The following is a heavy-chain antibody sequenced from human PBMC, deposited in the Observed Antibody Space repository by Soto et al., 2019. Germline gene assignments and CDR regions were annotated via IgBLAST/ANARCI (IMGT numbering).Heavy chain of an antibody. V-gene: IGHV3-21*01. J-gene: IGHJ6*02. Sequence: GGSVRLSCAASGFTFSSYSMNWVRQAPGKGLEWVSSITSSSSYIYYADSVKGRFTISRDNAKNSLYLQMNSLRAEDTAVYYCASEQWAGGMDVWGQGTTVTVSS. CDR3: ASEQWAGGMDV. CDR2: ITSSSSYI. CDR1: GFTFSSYS. D-gene: IGHD6-19*01.